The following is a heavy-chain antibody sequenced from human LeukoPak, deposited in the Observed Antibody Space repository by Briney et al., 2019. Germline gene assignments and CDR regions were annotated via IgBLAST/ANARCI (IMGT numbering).Heavy chain of an antibody. CDR1: GFTFTSYW. CDR3: VRAGSSRPFDY. Sequence: GGSLRLSCAASGFTFTSYWMHWVRQGPGKGLEWVSRLSSDGSNTAYADSVKGRFTISRDNAKSTLFLQMNRLRAEDTAVYYCVRAGSSRPFDYWGQGTLVTVSS. V-gene: IGHV3-74*01. CDR2: LSSDGSNT. J-gene: IGHJ4*02. D-gene: IGHD1-26*01.